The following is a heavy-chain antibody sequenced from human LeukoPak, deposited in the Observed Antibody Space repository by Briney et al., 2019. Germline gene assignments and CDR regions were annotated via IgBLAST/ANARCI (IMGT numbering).Heavy chain of an antibody. V-gene: IGHV7-4-1*02. D-gene: IGHD4-17*01. CDR2: INTNTGNP. Sequence: ASVKVSCKASGYTFIGYSISWVRQAPGQGLEWMGWINTNTGNPTYAQGFTGRFVFSLDTSVNTAYLQISSLKTDDTAIFYCARDSATTVFDYWGQGTLVTVSS. CDR1: GYTFIGYS. CDR3: ARDSATTVFDY. J-gene: IGHJ4*02.